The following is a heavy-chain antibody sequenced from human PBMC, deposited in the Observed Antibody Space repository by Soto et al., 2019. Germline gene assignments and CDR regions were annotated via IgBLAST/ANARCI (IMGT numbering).Heavy chain of an antibody. CDR1: GGSISSYY. D-gene: IGHD3-3*01. V-gene: IGHV4-59*01. Sequence: PSESMSLTCAVSGGSISSYYWSWIRQPPGKGLEWIGHIYYSGSTNYNPSLKSRVTISVDTSKNQFSLKLSSVTAADTAVYYCARDSGPPGDFWSGSLNYYYYYGMDVWGQGTTDTVSS. CDR3: ARDSGPPGDFWSGSLNYYYYYGMDV. CDR2: IYYSGST. J-gene: IGHJ6*02.